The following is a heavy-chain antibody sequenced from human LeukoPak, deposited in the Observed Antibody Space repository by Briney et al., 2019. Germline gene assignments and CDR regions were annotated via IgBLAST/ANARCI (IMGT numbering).Heavy chain of an antibody. CDR3: AKDDPPLLGYCSSTSCYAVR. CDR1: GFTFDDYA. V-gene: IGHV3-9*01. D-gene: IGHD2-2*01. CDR2: ISWNSGSI. J-gene: IGHJ4*02. Sequence: GRSLRLSCAASGFTFDDYAMHWVRQAPGKGLEWVSGISWNSGSIGYADSVKGRFTISRDNAKNSLYLQMNSLRAEDTAVYYCAKDDPPLLGYCSSTSCYAVRGGQGTLVTVSS.